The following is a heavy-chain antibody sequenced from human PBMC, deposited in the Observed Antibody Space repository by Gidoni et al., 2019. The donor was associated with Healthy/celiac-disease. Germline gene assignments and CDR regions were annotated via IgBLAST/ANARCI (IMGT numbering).Heavy chain of an antibody. J-gene: IGHJ4*02. CDR1: GLTFSGYA. Sequence: EVQLLESGGGLVQPGGSLSLSFAASGLTFSGYAMSWVRQAPGKGLEWVSAISGSGGSTYYADSVKGRFTISRDNSKNTLYLQMNSLRAEDTAVYYCAKDRSLRYNWNWADYWGQGTLVTVSS. CDR2: ISGSGGST. CDR3: AKDRSLRYNWNWADY. D-gene: IGHD1-7*01. V-gene: IGHV3-23*01.